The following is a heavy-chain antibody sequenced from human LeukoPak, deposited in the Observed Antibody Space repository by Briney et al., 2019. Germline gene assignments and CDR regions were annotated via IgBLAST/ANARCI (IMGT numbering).Heavy chain of an antibody. J-gene: IGHJ6*02. CDR1: GGSISSHY. CDR3: ARASPLYSSSWYDYYYYYGMDV. V-gene: IGHV4-59*11. CDR2: IYYSGST. D-gene: IGHD6-13*01. Sequence: PSETLSLTCTVSGGSISSHYWSWIRQPPGKGLEWIGYIYYSGSTNYNPSLKSRVTISVDTSKNQFSLKLSSVTAADTAVYYCARASPLYSSSWYDYYYYYGMDVWGQGTTVTVSS.